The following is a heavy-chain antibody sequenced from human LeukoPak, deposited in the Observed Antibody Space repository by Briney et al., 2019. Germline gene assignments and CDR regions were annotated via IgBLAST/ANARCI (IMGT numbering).Heavy chain of an antibody. CDR3: ASLGEWLLPSDAFDI. J-gene: IGHJ3*02. Sequence: PSGTLSLTCAVSGGSVSSSNWWSWVRQPPGKGLEWIGEIYHSGSTNYNPSLKSRVTISVDKSKNQFSLKLSSVTAADTAVYYCASLGEWLLPSDAFDIWGQGTMVTVSS. D-gene: IGHD3-3*01. CDR2: IYHSGST. V-gene: IGHV4-4*02. CDR1: GGSVSSSNW.